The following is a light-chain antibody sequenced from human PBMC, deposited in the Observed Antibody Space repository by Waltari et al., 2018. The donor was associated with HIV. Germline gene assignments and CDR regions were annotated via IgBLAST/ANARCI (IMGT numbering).Light chain of an antibody. CDR2: LNSDGSH. J-gene: IGLJ3*02. V-gene: IGLV4-69*01. CDR3: QTWGTGIRV. Sequence: QLVLPQSPSASASLGASVKLTCTLSSGHSSYAIAWNQQQPEKGPRYLMRLNSDGSHSKGDGIPDRFSGSSSGAERYLTISSLQSEDEADYYCQTWGTGIRVFGGGTKLTVL. CDR1: SGHSSYA.